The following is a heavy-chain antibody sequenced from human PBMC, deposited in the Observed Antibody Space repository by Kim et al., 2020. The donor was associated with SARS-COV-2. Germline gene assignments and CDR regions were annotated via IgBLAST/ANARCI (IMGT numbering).Heavy chain of an antibody. V-gene: IGHV1-18*01. CDR2: ISAYNGNT. J-gene: IGHJ6*02. CDR3: ARDRLLGELSLSPLYYGMDV. Sequence: ASVKVSCKASGYTFTSYGISWVRQAPGQGLEWMGWISAYNGNTNYAQKLQGRVTMTTDTSTSTAYMELRSLRSDDTAVYYCARDRLLGELSLSPLYYGMDVWGQGTTVTVSS. CDR1: GYTFTSYG. D-gene: IGHD3-16*02.